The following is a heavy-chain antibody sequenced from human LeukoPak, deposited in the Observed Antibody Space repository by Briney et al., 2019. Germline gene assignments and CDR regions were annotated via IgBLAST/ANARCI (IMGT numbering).Heavy chain of an antibody. V-gene: IGHV4-4*07. D-gene: IGHD1-1*01. J-gene: IGHJ3*02. CDR2: IYTSGST. Sequence: SETLSLTCTVSGGSISSYYWSWIRQPAGKGLEWIGRIYTSGSTNYNPSLKSRVTMSVDTSKNQFSLKLSSVTAADPAVYYCASSAGTTRRWDAFDIWGQGTMVTVSS. CDR3: ASSAGTTRRWDAFDI. CDR1: GGSISSYY.